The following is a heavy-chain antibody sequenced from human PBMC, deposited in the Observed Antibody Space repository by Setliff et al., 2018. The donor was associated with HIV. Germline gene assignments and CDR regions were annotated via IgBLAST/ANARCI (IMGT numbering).Heavy chain of an antibody. J-gene: IGHJ4*02. CDR2: IIPIFVTA. CDR1: GYTFTGHD. V-gene: IGHV1-69*13. D-gene: IGHD6-19*01. Sequence: GASVKVSCKASGYTFTGHDIHWVRQAPGQGLEWMGGIIPIFVTANYAQKFQDRVTITADESTSTAYMELSSLRSEDTAVYYCARVVEYSSGWYESYYFDYWGQGTLVTVSS. CDR3: ARVVEYSSGWYESYYFDY.